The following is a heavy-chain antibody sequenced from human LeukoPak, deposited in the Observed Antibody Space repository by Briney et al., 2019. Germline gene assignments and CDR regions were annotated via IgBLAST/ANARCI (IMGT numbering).Heavy chain of an antibody. CDR2: INHSGST. CDR3: ASFSGSYYFDY. Sequence: GSLRLSCAASGFTFSNAWMSWIRQPPGKGLEWIGEINHSGSTNYNPSLKSRVTISVDTSKNQFSLKLSSVTAADTAVYYCASFSGSYYFDYWGQGTLVTVSS. D-gene: IGHD1-26*01. CDR1: GFTFSNAW. J-gene: IGHJ4*02. V-gene: IGHV4-34*01.